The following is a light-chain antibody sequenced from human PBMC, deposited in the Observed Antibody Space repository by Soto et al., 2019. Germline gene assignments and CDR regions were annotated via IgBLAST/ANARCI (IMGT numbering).Light chain of an antibody. CDR1: QSVSSN. CDR2: GAS. Sequence: EIVMTQSPATLSVSPGERATLSCRASQSVSSNLAWYQQKPGQAPRLLIYGASTRATGIPARFSGSGSGKEFTLTISSLQSEDFAVYYCQQYNNWPPLTFGQGTKVDIK. V-gene: IGKV3-15*01. J-gene: IGKJ1*01. CDR3: QQYNNWPPLT.